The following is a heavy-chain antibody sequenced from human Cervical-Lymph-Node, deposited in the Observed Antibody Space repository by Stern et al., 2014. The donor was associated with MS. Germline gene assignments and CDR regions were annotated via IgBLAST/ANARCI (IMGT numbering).Heavy chain of an antibody. CDR3: AKQYFDSSGYSYYYGMDV. V-gene: IGHV3-23*04. D-gene: IGHD3-22*01. J-gene: IGHJ6*02. CDR2: ISGSGGSI. Sequence: EVQLVESGGDLVQPGGSLRVSCEASGFTFNKYAMNWVRQAPGKGLEWVSSISGSGGSIYYADSVKGRFTISRDNSENTLYLQMHSLRAEDTAIYYCAKQYFDSSGYSYYYGMDVWGQGTTVTVSS. CDR1: GFTFNKYA.